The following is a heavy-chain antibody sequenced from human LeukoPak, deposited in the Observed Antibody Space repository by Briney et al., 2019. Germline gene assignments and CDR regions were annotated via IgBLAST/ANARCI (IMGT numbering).Heavy chain of an antibody. V-gene: IGHV1-2*06. CDR3: AGVGRGVEYSSSSNDY. CDR2: INPNRGGT. CDR1: GYTFTGYY. J-gene: IGHJ4*02. Sequence: ASVKVSCKASGYTFTGYYMHWVRQAPGQRLEWIGRINPNRGGTNYAQQFQGRVTMTRDTSISTACVELRGLRADDPAVYYCAGVGRGVEYSSSSNDYWGQGTLVTVSS. D-gene: IGHD6-6*01.